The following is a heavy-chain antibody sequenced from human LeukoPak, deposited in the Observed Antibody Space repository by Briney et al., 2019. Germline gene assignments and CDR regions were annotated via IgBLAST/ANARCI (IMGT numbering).Heavy chain of an antibody. J-gene: IGHJ3*02. D-gene: IGHD5-18*01. CDR3: AREETWIQIYIDAFDI. Sequence: GGSLRLSCAASGLTVRNNYMSWVRQAPGKGLEWVANIKQDGSEKYYVDSVKGRFTISRDNAKNSLYLQMNSLRAEDTAVYYCAREETWIQIYIDAFDIWGQGTMVTVSS. CDR2: IKQDGSEK. V-gene: IGHV3-7*01. CDR1: GLTVRNNY.